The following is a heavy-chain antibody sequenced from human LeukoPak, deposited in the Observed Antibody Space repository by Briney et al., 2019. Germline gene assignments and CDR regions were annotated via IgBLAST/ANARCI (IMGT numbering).Heavy chain of an antibody. CDR1: GGSISSNDHY. Sequence: KSSETLSLTCTVSGGSISSNDHYWGWIRQPPGKGLEWIASIYYSGNTYYNPSLKSRVTISVDTSKNQFSLKLNSVTAADTAVYYCARRTERVTFDYWGQGALVTVSS. CDR3: ARRTERVTFDY. CDR2: IYYSGNT. D-gene: IGHD4-23*01. J-gene: IGHJ4*02. V-gene: IGHV4-39*01.